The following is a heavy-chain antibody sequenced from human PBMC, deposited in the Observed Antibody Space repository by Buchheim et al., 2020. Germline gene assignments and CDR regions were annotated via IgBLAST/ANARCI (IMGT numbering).Heavy chain of an antibody. CDR2: ISGGSRTT. CDR1: GFTFKNYA. V-gene: IGHV3-23*01. Sequence: EVQLLESGGGLVQPGGSLRLSCAASGFTFKNYAMTWVRQAPGKGLEWVSSISGGSRTTYYADSVKGRFTISRDNSKNTLYLQINSLRAEDTAIYYCAREDSGSYYYGMDVWGQGTT. CDR3: AREDSGSYYYGMDV. D-gene: IGHD1-26*01. J-gene: IGHJ6*02.